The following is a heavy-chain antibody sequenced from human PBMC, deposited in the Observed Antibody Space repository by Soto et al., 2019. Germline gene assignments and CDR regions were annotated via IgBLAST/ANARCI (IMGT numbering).Heavy chain of an antibody. Sequence: SETLSLTCTVSGDSILNTIYYWGWIRQPPGKGLEWIGTIDYSGSAQYTPSLKSRVTMSVDTSKNQFSLKLTCVTAADTAVYYCSRLVQWELPEYFQHWGQGTLVTVSS. D-gene: IGHD1-26*01. V-gene: IGHV4-39*01. CDR3: SRLVQWELPEYFQH. CDR1: GDSILNTIYY. J-gene: IGHJ1*01. CDR2: IDYSGSA.